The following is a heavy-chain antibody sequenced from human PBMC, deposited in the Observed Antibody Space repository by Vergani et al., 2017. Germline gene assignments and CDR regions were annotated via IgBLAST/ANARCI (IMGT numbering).Heavy chain of an antibody. CDR3: ARDKGYDFWSGYGGMDV. V-gene: IGHV3-21*01. CDR1: GFTFSSYS. J-gene: IGHJ6*02. Sequence: EVQLVESGGGLVKPGGSLRLSCAASGFTFSSYSMNWVRQAPGKGLEWVSSISSSSIYIYYADSVKGRFTISRDNAKNSLYLQMNSLRAGDTAVYYCARDKGYDFWSGYGGMDVWGQGP. D-gene: IGHD3-3*01. CDR2: ISSSSIYI.